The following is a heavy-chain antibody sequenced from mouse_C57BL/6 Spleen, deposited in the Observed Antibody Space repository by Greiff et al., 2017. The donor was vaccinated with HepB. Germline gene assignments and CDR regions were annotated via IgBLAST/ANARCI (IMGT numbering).Heavy chain of an antibody. CDR2: ISSGSSTI. CDR1: GFTFSDYG. D-gene: IGHD1-1*01. Sequence: EVMLVESGGGLVKPGGSLKLSCAASGFTFSDYGMHWVRQAPEKGLEWVAYISSGSSTIYYADTVKGRFTISRDNAKNTLFLQITSLRSEDTAMYYGARKSYYCGGSPPYFDVWGTGTTVTVSS. CDR3: ARKSYYCGGSPPYFDV. V-gene: IGHV5-17*01. J-gene: IGHJ1*03.